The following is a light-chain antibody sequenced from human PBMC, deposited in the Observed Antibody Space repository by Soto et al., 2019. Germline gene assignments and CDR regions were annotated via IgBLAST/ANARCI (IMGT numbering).Light chain of an antibody. CDR3: QKEYCGVLT. CDR1: QGMGDY. J-gene: IGKJ4*01. V-gene: IGKV1-27*01. Sequence: DIQMTKAPSSLYASLGDRVTITCRARQGMGDYLAWFQQKLGKVPKLLIYAASALQSCVPSRFRRRVSGTDFNLTISSLQPEGVATEYCQKEYCGVLTFVGGTMVE. CDR2: AAS.